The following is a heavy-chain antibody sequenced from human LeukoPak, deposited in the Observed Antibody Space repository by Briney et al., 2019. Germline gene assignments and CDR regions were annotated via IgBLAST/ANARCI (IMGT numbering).Heavy chain of an antibody. J-gene: IGHJ6*02. V-gene: IGHV3-7*01. CDR1: GSTSSDSW. CDR3: ATYTHWVAGDV. CDR2: MNQDGSAK. D-gene: IGHD3-16*01. Sequence: PGGPLRLSCAASGSTSSDSWMSWVRRAPGKGLEWVANMNQDGSAKGYVDSVKGRFTIYRDNARNSLYLQMSSLRPEDTAVYYCATYTHWVAGDVWGQGTTVTVSS.